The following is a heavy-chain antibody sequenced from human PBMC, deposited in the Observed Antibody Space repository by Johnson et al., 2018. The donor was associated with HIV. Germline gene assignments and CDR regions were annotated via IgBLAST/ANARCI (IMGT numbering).Heavy chain of an antibody. V-gene: IGHV3-30*04. Sequence: VQLVESGGGVVRPGKSLRLSCAASGFTFSSYTMHWVRQAPGKGLEWVAVISSGGDTWYAGSVTGRFTISRDNSKNTLYLQMNSLRAEDTAVYYCAREFVGYNGFDIWGQGTMVTVSS. D-gene: IGHD5-24*01. CDR1: GFTFSSYT. CDR3: AREFVGYNGFDI. CDR2: ISSGGDT. J-gene: IGHJ3*02.